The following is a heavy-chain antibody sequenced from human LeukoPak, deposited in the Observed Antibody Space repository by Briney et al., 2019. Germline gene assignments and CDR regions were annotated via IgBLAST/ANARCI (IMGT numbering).Heavy chain of an antibody. J-gene: IGHJ4*02. V-gene: IGHV3-33*08. CDR3: ARDLDSSGWNLDFGY. CDR1: GFTFSSYA. D-gene: IGHD6-19*01. CDR2: IWYDGSNT. Sequence: GRSLRLSCAASGFTFSSYAMHWVRQAPGKGLEWVAVIWYDGSNTYYADSVKGRFTISRDNSKNMLYLQMNSLRAEDTAVYFCARDLDSSGWNLDFGYWGQGTLVTVSS.